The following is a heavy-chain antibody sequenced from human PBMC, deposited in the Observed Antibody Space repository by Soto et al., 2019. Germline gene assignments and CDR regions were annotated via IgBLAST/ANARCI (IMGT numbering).Heavy chain of an antibody. V-gene: IGHV1-46*01. CDR1: GYTFTNYY. J-gene: IGHJ4*02. Sequence: QVQLVQSGGEVKKPGASVKVSCKASGYTFTNYYMHWVRQAPGQGLEWMGIINPSGGSTNYAQKFQGRITMTRDTSTSTVYMELSSLRSEDTAVYYCARDQVDGWDSWGQGTLVTVSS. D-gene: IGHD1-26*01. CDR2: INPSGGST. CDR3: ARDQVDGWDS.